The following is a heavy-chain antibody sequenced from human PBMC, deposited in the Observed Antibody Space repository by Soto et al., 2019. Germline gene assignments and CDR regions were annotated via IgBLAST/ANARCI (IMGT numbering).Heavy chain of an antibody. V-gene: IGHV3-23*01. D-gene: IGHD6-6*01. J-gene: IGHJ4*01. CDR2: MTGSGGAT. CDR1: GFTFSSYV. Sequence: EVQLLESGGDLVQPGGSLRLSCAASGFTFSSYVMSWLRQAPGKGLEWVSAMTGSGGATYYADSVKGRFTISRDHSKNTLYLQMSSLRAEDTAFYYCAKGSASARPYYFDFWGHGTLVTVSS. CDR3: AKGSASARPYYFDF.